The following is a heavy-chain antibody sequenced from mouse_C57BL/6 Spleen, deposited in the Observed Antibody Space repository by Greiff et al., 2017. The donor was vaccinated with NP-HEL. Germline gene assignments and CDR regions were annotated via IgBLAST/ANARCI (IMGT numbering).Heavy chain of an antibody. J-gene: IGHJ3*01. D-gene: IGHD2-4*01. CDR3: ARLYYDYDIWFAY. CDR2: ISGGGGNT. CDR1: GFTFSSYT. V-gene: IGHV5-9*01. Sequence: EVQGVESGGGLVKPGGSLKLSCAASGFTFSSYTMSWVRQTPEKRLEWVATISGGGGNTYYPDSVKGRFTISRDNAKNTLYLQMSSLRSEDTALYYCARLYYDYDIWFAYWGQGTLVTVSA.